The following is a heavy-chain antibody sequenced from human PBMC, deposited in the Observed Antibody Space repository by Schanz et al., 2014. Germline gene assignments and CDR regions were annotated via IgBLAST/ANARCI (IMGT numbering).Heavy chain of an antibody. CDR2: IYSDGRT. J-gene: IGHJ3*02. D-gene: IGHD2-2*01. V-gene: IGHV3-53*01. Sequence: EVQLVESGGGPIQPGGSLRLSCVASGFTVSSNYMSWVRQAPGKGLEWVSVIYSDGRTYYGDSVKGRFTISRDNSKNTLYLQMNSLRDEDTAMYYCAKRCSSTSCSHGAFDIWGQGTMVTVSS. CDR1: GFTVSSNY. CDR3: AKRCSSTSCSHGAFDI.